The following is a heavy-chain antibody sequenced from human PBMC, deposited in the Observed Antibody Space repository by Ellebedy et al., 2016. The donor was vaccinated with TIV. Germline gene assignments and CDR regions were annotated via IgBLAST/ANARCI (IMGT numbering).Heavy chain of an antibody. D-gene: IGHD2-2*01. CDR2: VHYTGST. CDR3: ARGVVVPAEDWAINWFDP. Sequence: SETLSLTCTASGGSISSSSYYWSWIRQPPGKGLEYIGYVHYTGSTNYNPSLKSRVTISVDSFKNQFSLKLSSVTAADTAVYYCARGVVVPAEDWAINWFDPWGQGTLVTVSS. V-gene: IGHV4-61*01. J-gene: IGHJ5*02. CDR1: GGSISSSSYY.